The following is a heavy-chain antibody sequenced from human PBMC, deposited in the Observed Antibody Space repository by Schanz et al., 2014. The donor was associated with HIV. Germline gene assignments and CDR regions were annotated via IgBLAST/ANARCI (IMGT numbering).Heavy chain of an antibody. Sequence: QVQLVQSGTEVKKPGASVTVSCKASGYTFTNYAINWVRQAPGQGLEWMGWISNYIGNTDYAQNLQGRVTMTADTFTNIAYMELTSLRSDDTAMYYCARDLNRWRDGSEKWFDTWGQGTLVTVSS. CDR2: ISNYIGNT. J-gene: IGHJ5*02. V-gene: IGHV1-18*01. D-gene: IGHD2-15*01. CDR1: GYTFTNYA. CDR3: ARDLNRWRDGSEKWFDT.